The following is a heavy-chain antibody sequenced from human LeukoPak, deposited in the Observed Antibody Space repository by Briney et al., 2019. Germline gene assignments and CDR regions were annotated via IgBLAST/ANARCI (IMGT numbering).Heavy chain of an antibody. CDR2: IKSKTDGGTT. D-gene: IGHD3-22*01. V-gene: IGHV3-15*01. Sequence: GGSLRLSCAASGFTFSNAWMGWVRQAPGKGLEWVGRIKSKTDGGTTDYAAPVKGRFTILRDDSKNTLYLQMNSLKTEDTAVYYCTTDVELSDSSGYSNWGQGTLVTVSS. CDR1: GFTFSNAW. J-gene: IGHJ4*02. CDR3: TTDVELSDSSGYSN.